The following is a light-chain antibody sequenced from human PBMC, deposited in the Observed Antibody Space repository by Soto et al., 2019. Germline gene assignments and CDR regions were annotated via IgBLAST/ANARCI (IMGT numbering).Light chain of an antibody. J-gene: IGKJ1*01. CDR3: QQSYSTPVT. CDR1: QSISAW. V-gene: IGKV1-39*01. CDR2: DAS. Sequence: DIQMTQSPSSVSAYVGDRVTITCRASQSISAWLAWYQQKPGKAPKLLIYDASNLESGVPSRFSGGGSGTDFTLTISSLQPEDFATYYCQQSYSTPVTFGQGTKVDIK.